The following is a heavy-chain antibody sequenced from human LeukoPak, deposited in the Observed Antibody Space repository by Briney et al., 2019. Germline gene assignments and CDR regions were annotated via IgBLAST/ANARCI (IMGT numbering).Heavy chain of an antibody. CDR2: INHSGST. CDR1: GGSFSGYY. Sequence: SETLSLTCAVYGGSFSGYYWSWIRQPPGKGLEWTGEINHSGSTNYNPSLKSRVTISVDTSKNQFSLKLSSVTAADTAVYYCASSTIVGASKSDAFDIWGQGTMVTVSS. D-gene: IGHD1-26*01. CDR3: ASSTIVGASKSDAFDI. V-gene: IGHV4-34*01. J-gene: IGHJ3*02.